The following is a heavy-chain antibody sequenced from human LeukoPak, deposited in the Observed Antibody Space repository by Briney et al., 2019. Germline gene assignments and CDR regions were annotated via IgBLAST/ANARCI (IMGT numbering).Heavy chain of an antibody. J-gene: IGHJ4*02. CDR3: TTDLTSAIYYY. CDR1: GFTFSSYS. V-gene: IGHV3-21*03. Sequence: GGSLRLSCAASGFTFSSYSMNWVRQAPGKGLEWVSSISSSSSYIYYVDSVKGRFTISRDNAKNSLYLQMNSLKTEDTAVYYCTTDLTSAIYYYWGQGTLVTVSS. CDR2: ISSSSSYI. D-gene: IGHD1-26*01.